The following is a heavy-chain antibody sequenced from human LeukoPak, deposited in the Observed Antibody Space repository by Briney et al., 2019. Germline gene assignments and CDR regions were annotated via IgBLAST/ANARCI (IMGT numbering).Heavy chain of an antibody. CDR1: GFTFSGSA. D-gene: IGHD2-15*01. V-gene: IGHV3-73*01. CDR2: IRSKANSYAT. J-gene: IGHJ6*03. Sequence: TGGSLRLSCAASGFTFSGSAMHWVRQATGKGLEWVGRIRSKANSYATAYAASVKGRFTISRDDSKNTAYLQMNSLKTEDTAVYYCTSSAAYYYYMDVWGKGTTVTVSS. CDR3: TSSAAYYYYMDV.